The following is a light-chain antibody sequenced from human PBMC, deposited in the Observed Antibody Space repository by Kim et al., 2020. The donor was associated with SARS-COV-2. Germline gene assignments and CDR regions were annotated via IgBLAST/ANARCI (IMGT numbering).Light chain of an antibody. Sequence: VALGQTVRITCQGDSLRSYYATWYQHKPRQAPVLVIYCKNSRPSGIPDRFSGSSSGNTSSLTITGTQAADEADYYCNSRDSNDNVVFGGGTQLSVL. CDR2: CKN. V-gene: IGLV3-19*01. CDR3: NSRDSNDNVV. CDR1: SLRSYY. J-gene: IGLJ2*01.